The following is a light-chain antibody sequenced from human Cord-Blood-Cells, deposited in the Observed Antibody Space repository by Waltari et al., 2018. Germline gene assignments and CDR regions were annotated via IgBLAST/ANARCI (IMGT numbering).Light chain of an antibody. CDR2: SAS. J-gene: IGKJ2*03. V-gene: IGKV1-39*01. CDR1: QSISSY. CDR3: QQSYSTPPCS. Sequence: DIQMTQSPPSLSASVGDRVTITCQASQSISSYLNWYQQKPGKAPKLLIYSASSLQSGVPSRFSGSGSGTDFTLTISSLQPEDFATYYCQQSYSTPPCSFGHGTKLEIK.